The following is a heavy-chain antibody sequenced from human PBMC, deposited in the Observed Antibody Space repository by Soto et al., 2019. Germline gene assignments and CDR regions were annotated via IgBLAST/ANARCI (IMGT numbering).Heavy chain of an antibody. CDR3: AKVIRVGYSSGWYPDFDY. CDR2: ISYDGSNK. Sequence: GGSLRLSCAASGFTFSSYGMYWVRQAPGKGLEWVAVISYDGSNKYYADSVKGRFTISRDNSKNTLYLQMNSLRAEDTAVYYCAKVIRVGYSSGWYPDFDYWGQGTLVTVSS. D-gene: IGHD6-19*01. CDR1: GFTFSSYG. J-gene: IGHJ4*02. V-gene: IGHV3-30*18.